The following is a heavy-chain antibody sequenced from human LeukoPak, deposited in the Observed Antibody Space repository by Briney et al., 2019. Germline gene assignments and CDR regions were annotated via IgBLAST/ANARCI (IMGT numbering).Heavy chain of an antibody. Sequence: PSQTLFLTCAVSGGSISSGGYYWSWIRQPPGKGLEWIGEINHSGSTNYNPSLKSRVTISVDTSKNQFSLKLSSVTAADTAVYYCVGFPQQATVTAFRPYYYYGMDVWGQGTTVTVSS. CDR1: GGSISSGGYY. J-gene: IGHJ6*02. D-gene: IGHD4-11*01. V-gene: IGHV4-30-2*01. CDR3: VGFPQQATVTAFRPYYYYGMDV. CDR2: INHSGST.